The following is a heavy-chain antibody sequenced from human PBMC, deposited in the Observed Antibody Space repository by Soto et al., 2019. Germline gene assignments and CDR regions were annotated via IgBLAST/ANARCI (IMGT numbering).Heavy chain of an antibody. CDR3: QYQLLTYYYGMDV. V-gene: IGHV3-49*03. CDR1: GFTFGDHA. CDR2: IRSKAYGGTT. J-gene: IGHJ6*02. Sequence: GGSLRLSCIGSGFTFGDHAMSWFRQAPGKGLEWVGFIRSKAYGGTTEYAASVKGGFTISRDDSNSIAYLQMNSLKTEDTAVYYCQYQLLTYYYGMDVWGQGTTVTVSS. D-gene: IGHD2-2*01.